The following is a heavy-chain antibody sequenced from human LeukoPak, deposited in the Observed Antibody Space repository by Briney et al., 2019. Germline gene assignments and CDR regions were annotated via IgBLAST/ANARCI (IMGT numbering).Heavy chain of an antibody. CDR3: ASSTSNWNYVPPLYFDY. CDR1: GGSISSGGYY. CDR2: IYYSGST. D-gene: IGHD1-7*01. V-gene: IGHV4-31*03. Sequence: SETLSLTCTVSGGSISSGGYYWSWIRQHPGKGLGWIGYIYYSGSTYYNPSLKSRVTISVDTSKNQFSVKLSSVTAADTAVYYCASSTSNWNYVPPLYFDYWGQGTLVTVSS. J-gene: IGHJ4*02.